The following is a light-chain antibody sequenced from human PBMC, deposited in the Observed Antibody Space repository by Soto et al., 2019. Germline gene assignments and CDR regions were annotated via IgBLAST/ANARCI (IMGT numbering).Light chain of an antibody. Sequence: QSVLTQPPSASGTPGQRVTISCSGSSSNIGSKTVNWYQQLPGTAPKLLIYSNNQRPSGVPDRFSGSKSGTSASLAISGLQSEDEADHYCAAWDDSLNGVVFGGGTKVTVL. CDR2: SNN. J-gene: IGLJ2*01. CDR1: SSNIGSKT. V-gene: IGLV1-44*01. CDR3: AAWDDSLNGVV.